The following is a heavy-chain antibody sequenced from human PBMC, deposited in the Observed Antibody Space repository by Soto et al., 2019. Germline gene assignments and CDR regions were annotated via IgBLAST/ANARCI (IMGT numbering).Heavy chain of an antibody. CDR2: ISSSGSTI. J-gene: IGHJ5*02. CDR3: ARDMNVWDPYYDILTGYSRFGP. D-gene: IGHD3-9*01. V-gene: IGHV3-48*02. Sequence: GGSLRLSCAASGFTFSSYSMHWVRQAPGKGLEWVSYISSSGSTIYYAENVKGRFTISRDDAKNSLYLQMNSLRDEDMAVYYCARDMNVWDPYYDILTGYSRFGPWGQGTLVTVSS. CDR1: GFTFSSYS.